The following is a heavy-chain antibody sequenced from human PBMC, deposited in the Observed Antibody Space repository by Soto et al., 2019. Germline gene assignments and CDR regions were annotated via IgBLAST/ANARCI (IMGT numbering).Heavy chain of an antibody. D-gene: IGHD3-10*01. J-gene: IGHJ5*02. CDR1: GFTFSNAL. Sequence: EVQLVESGGGLVKPGGSLRISCTTSGFTFSNALMSWVRQAPGKGLEWVGRIKTKTDGATTDYAAPVKGRFNITRDDSKNTLYLQMNSLKTDDTAVYYCGGWLSGSWGQGTLVTVSS. CDR2: IKTKTDGATT. CDR3: GGWLSGS. V-gene: IGHV3-15*01.